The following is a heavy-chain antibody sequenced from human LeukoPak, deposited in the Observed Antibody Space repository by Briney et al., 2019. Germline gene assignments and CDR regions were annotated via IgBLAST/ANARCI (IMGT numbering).Heavy chain of an antibody. CDR1: GYTLTELS. CDR2: FDPEDGET. V-gene: IGHV1-24*01. J-gene: IGHJ3*02. D-gene: IGHD3-22*01. CDR3: ATDSDSSGYYPTIDAFDI. Sequence: ASVTVSCKVSGYTLTELSMHWVRQAPGKGLEWMGGFDPEDGETIYAQKFQGRVTMTEDTSTDTAYMELSSLRSEDTAVYYCATDSDSSGYYPTIDAFDIWGQGTMVTVSS.